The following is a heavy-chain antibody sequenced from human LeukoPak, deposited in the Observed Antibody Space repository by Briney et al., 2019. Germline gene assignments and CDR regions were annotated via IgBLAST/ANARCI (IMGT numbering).Heavy chain of an antibody. CDR1: GYTFTSYD. Sequence: ASVKVSCKASGYTFTSYDINWVRQATGQGLEWMVWINPNSGGTNYAQKFQGRVTMTRDTSISTAYMELSRLRSDDTAVYYCAREQASISARGNWFGPWCQGTLDTVSS. J-gene: IGHJ5*02. CDR2: INPNSGGT. CDR3: AREQASISARGNWFGP. D-gene: IGHD6-6*01. V-gene: IGHV1-2*02.